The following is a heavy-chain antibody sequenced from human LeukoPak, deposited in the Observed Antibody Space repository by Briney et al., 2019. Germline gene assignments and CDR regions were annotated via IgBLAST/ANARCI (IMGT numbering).Heavy chain of an antibody. V-gene: IGHV1-18*01. CDR3: ARITGTTYYYGMDV. J-gene: IGHJ6*02. D-gene: IGHD1-7*01. CDR2: ISSYHVNT. Sequence: GASVKVSCKAAGYTFTSYGISWVRQAPGQGLEWMGWISSYHVNTNYAQKFQGRVTMTTDTSTSTAYMELKSLRSDDTAVYYCARITGTTYYYGMDVWGQGTTVTISS. CDR1: GYTFTSYG.